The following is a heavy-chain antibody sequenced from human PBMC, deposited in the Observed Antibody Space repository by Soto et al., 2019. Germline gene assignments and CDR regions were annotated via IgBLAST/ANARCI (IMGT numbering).Heavy chain of an antibody. Sequence: PGGSLRLSCAASGFTFSSYSMNWVRQAPGKGLEWVSYISSSSSTIYYADSVKGRFTISRDNAKNSLYLQMNSLRAEDTAVYYCARDHRNLGYCSGGSCYERAYYYYMDVWGKGTTVTVSS. CDR2: ISSSSSTI. CDR3: ARDHRNLGYCSGGSCYERAYYYYMDV. CDR1: GFTFSSYS. D-gene: IGHD2-15*01. V-gene: IGHV3-48*01. J-gene: IGHJ6*03.